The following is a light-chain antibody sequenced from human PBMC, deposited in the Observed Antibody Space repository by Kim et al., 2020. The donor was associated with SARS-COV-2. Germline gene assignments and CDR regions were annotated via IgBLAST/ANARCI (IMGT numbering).Light chain of an antibody. CDR3: QQDNNWPYT. Sequence: IVLTQSPATLSLSPGERATLSCRASQRVSSFLAWYQHKPGQAPRLLIHDASHRATGIPARFSGSGSGTDFTLTISSLEPEDFAVYYCQQDNNWPYTFGRGTKLEI. J-gene: IGKJ2*01. CDR1: QRVSSF. V-gene: IGKV3-11*01. CDR2: DAS.